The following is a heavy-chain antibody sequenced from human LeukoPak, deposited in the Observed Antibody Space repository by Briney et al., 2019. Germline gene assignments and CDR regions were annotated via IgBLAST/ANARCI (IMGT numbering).Heavy chain of an antibody. Sequence: SVKVSCKASGGTFSNYAINWVRQAPGQGLEWMGGITPIFGTPNYLQKFQGRVTITADKSTRTAYMELSRLRSEDTAIYYCARASSDDTAMATPFAYWGQGTLVTVSS. CDR2: ITPIFGTP. V-gene: IGHV1-69*06. CDR1: GGTFSNYA. D-gene: IGHD5-18*01. J-gene: IGHJ4*02. CDR3: ARASSDDTAMATPFAY.